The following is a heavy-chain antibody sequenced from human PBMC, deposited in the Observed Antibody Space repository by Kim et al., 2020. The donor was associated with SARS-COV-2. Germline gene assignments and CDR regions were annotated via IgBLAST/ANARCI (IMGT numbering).Heavy chain of an antibody. D-gene: IGHD2-21*02. CDR1: GFTFRNSA. CDR3: ARHLHVTHVTFYWHFAL. Sequence: GGSLRLSCAASGFTFRNSAMSWVRQAPGKGLEWVSGIFGSGYGTYYADSVKGRFTISGDNSQSTLYLQLNDLRAEDTAVYYGARHLHVTHVTFYWHFALWGGGPLVTVSS. J-gene: IGHJ2*01. V-gene: IGHV3-23*01. CDR2: IFGSGYGT.